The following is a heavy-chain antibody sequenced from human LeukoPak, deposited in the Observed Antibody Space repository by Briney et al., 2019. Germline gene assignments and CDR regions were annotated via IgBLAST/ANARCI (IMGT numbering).Heavy chain of an antibody. D-gene: IGHD7-27*01. CDR3: ARGPLGKGAFDI. V-gene: IGHV4-61*02. J-gene: IGHJ3*02. CDR1: GGSISSGSYY. CDR2: IYTSGST. Sequence: SETLPLTCTVSGGSISSGSYYWSWIRQPAGKGLEWIGRIYTSGSTNYNPSLKSRVTISVDTSKNQFSLKLSSVTAADTAVYYCARGPLGKGAFDIWGQGTMVTVSS.